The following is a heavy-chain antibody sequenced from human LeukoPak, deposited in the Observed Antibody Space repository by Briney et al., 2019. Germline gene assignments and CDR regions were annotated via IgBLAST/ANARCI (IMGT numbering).Heavy chain of an antibody. J-gene: IGHJ6*04. CDR3: ASFGYSGYDWHYYYGMDV. CDR2: ISSSSTYI. Sequence: GGSLRLSCVASGFTFPSYSMNSVRKAPAKALKSVSSISSSSTYIYYADSVKGRFTIFRDNAKNSLYLQMNSLRAEDTAVYYCASFGYSGYDWHYYYGMDVWGKGTTVTVSS. V-gene: IGHV3-21*01. CDR1: GFTFPSYS. D-gene: IGHD5-12*01.